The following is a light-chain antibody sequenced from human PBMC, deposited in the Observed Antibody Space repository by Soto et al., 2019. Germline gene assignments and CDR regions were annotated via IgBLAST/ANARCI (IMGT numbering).Light chain of an antibody. Sequence: QSALTQPRSVSGSPGQLVTISCTGTSSDVGGYNYVSWYQQHPGKAPKLMIYDVSKRPSGVPDRFSGSKSGNTASLTISGLQAEDEADYYCCSYARSNAFVFGTGTKLTVL. CDR3: CSYARSNAFV. CDR1: SSDVGGYNY. J-gene: IGLJ1*01. CDR2: DVS. V-gene: IGLV2-11*01.